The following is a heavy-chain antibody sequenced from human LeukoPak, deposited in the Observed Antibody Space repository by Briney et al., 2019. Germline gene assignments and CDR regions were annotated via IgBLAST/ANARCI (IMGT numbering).Heavy chain of an antibody. Sequence: SETLSLTCAVYGGSFSGYYWSWIRQPPGKGLEWIGEINHSESTNYNPSLKSRVTISVDTSKNQFSLKLSSVTAADTAVYYCARIAILGSGWYRGRNGAFDIWGQGTMVTVSS. D-gene: IGHD6-19*01. J-gene: IGHJ3*02. CDR1: GGSFSGYY. CDR3: ARIAILGSGWYRGRNGAFDI. V-gene: IGHV4-34*01. CDR2: INHSEST.